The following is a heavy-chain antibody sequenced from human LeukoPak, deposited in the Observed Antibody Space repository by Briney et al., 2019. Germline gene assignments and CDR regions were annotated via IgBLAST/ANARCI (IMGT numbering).Heavy chain of an antibody. CDR1: GFTFSNYD. V-gene: IGHV3-13*01. CDR2: IGSAGDT. D-gene: IGHD6-19*01. Sequence: GGSLRLSCAASGFTFSNYDMHWVRQTPGKGLMWVSAIGSAGDTYYPGSVKGRFTISRENAKNSLYLQINSLRAGDTAVYYCARGSGHDYFDYWGQGTLVTVSS. CDR3: ARGSGHDYFDY. J-gene: IGHJ4*02.